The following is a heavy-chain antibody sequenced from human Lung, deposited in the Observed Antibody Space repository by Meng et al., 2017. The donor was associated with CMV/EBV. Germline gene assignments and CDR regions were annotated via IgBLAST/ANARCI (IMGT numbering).Heavy chain of an antibody. Sequence: FKASGYTFTGYYMYWVRQAPGQGLEWMGWINPNSGGTNYAQKFQGRVTMSRDTSISTAYMDLSRLRSDDTAVYYCARGILEWLLIDYWGQGTLVTVSS. CDR2: INPNSGGT. CDR3: ARGILEWLLIDY. V-gene: IGHV1-2*02. D-gene: IGHD3-3*01. J-gene: IGHJ4*02. CDR1: GYTFTGYY.